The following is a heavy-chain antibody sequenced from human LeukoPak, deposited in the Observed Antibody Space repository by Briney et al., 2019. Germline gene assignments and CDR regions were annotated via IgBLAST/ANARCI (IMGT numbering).Heavy chain of an antibody. CDR2: VIRDGSFT. V-gene: IGHV3-74*01. CDR3: VRDGDDFNFDY. J-gene: IGHJ4*02. CDR1: GFTFGSYW. D-gene: IGHD5-24*01. Sequence: GGSLRLSCAASGFTFGSYWMHWVRQAPGKGLEWVSRVIRDGSFTNYADSVKGRFTISRDSAKNTLYLQMSSLRAEDTAVYFCVRDGDDFNFDYWGQGSLVTVSS.